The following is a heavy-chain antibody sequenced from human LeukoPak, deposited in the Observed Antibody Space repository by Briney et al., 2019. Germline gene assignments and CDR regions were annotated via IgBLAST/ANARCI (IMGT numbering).Heavy chain of an antibody. J-gene: IGHJ4*02. CDR2: IYYSGST. V-gene: IGHV4-59*12. D-gene: IGHD2-15*01. CDR1: GGSISSYY. Sequence: SETLSLTCTVSGGSISSYYWSWIRQPPGKGLEWIGYIYYSGSTYYNPSLKSRVTISVDTSKNQFSLKLSSVTAADTAVYYCARERSGGSFKVDYWGQGTLVTVSS. CDR3: ARERSGGSFKVDY.